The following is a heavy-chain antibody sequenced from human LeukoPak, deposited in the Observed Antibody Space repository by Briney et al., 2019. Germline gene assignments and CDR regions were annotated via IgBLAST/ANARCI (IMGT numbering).Heavy chain of an antibody. CDR2: IYTSGRT. V-gene: IGHV4-61*02. J-gene: IGHJ3*02. CDR1: GGSISSGSYY. CDR3: ARGPHSYDSSGAFDI. D-gene: IGHD3-22*01. Sequence: SETLSLTCTVSGGSISSGSYYWSWIRQPAGKGLEWIGRIYTSGRTKYNPSIKSRVTISVDTSKNQFSLKLSSVTAADPAVYFCARGPHSYDSSGAFDIWGQGTMVTVSS.